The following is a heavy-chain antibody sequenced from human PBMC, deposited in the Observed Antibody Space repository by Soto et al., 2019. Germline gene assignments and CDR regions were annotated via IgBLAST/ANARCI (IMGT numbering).Heavy chain of an antibody. CDR2: IHVSGST. V-gene: IGHV4-61*01. Sequence: ETLSLTCPVSGGSVSSGSYQWTWIRQPPGKGLEWIGYIHVSGSTNDNPSLKGRVTMSIDTSKNQFSLKLSSVTAADKAVYYCARDGHGMDVWGQGTKVTVYS. J-gene: IGHJ6*02. CDR1: GGSVSSGSYQ. CDR3: ARDGHGMDV.